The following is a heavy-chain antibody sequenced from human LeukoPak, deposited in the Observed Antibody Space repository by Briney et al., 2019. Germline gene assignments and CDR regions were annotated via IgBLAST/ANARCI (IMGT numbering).Heavy chain of an antibody. V-gene: IGHV3-43*02. CDR1: GFTLHNYA. CDR3: AKDIGSGWSFDY. J-gene: IGHJ4*02. D-gene: IGHD6-19*01. Sequence: GGSLRPSCAASGFTLHNYAMHWVRQAPGKGLEWVSLIKGNGDTTYNADSVKGRFTISRDNSKNSLYLQINSLRTEDTALYYCAKDIGSGWSFDYWGQGTLVTVSS. CDR2: IKGNGDTT.